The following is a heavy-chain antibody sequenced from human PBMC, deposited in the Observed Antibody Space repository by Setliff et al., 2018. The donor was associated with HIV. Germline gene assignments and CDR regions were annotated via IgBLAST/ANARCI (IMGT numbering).Heavy chain of an antibody. CDR2: IRTDGGYT. J-gene: IGHJ4*02. CDR1: GFLFNRYS. Sequence: GGSLRLSCSASGFLFNRYSLNWVRQAPGKGLVWVSRIRTDGGYTAYADSVKGRFTISRDNAKNSLDLQMNSLRAEATAVYYCAREEISYYFDYWGQGTLVTVSS. CDR3: AREEISYYFDY. V-gene: IGHV3-74*01.